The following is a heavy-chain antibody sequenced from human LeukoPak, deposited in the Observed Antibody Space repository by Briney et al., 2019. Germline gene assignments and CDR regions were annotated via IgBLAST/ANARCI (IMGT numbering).Heavy chain of an antibody. CDR2: INPNSGGT. V-gene: IGHV1-2*02. Sequence: ASVKVSCKASGYTFTGYYMHWVRQAPGQGLEWMGWINPNSGGTNYAQKFQGRVTMTRDTSISTAYMELSRLRSDDTAVYYCARKWCSSTSCYRTRAFDIWGQGTMVTVSS. CDR1: GYTFTGYY. D-gene: IGHD2-2*01. CDR3: ARKWCSSTSCYRTRAFDI. J-gene: IGHJ3*02.